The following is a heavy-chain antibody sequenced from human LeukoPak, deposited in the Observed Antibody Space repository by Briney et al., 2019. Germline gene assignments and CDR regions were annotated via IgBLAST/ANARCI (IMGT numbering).Heavy chain of an antibody. CDR2: IYYSGST. Sequence: SETLSLTCTVSGGSISSYYWSWIRQPPGKGLEWIGYIYYSGSTNYNPSLKSRVTISVDTSKNQFSLKLSSVTAADTAVYYCARGGYSSSWYRGYFDYWGQGTLVTVSS. CDR1: GGSISSYY. D-gene: IGHD6-13*01. J-gene: IGHJ4*02. V-gene: IGHV4-59*01. CDR3: ARGGYSSSWYRGYFDY.